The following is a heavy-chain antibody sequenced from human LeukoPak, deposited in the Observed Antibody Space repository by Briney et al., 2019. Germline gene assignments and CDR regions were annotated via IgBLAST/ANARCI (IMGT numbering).Heavy chain of an antibody. Sequence: PGGSLRLSCAPSGFTLSSYAMRWVRQAPGKGLGWVSAISGSGGSTYYADSVKGRFTISRDNSKNTLYLQMNSLRAEGTAVYYCAKGHDYGDPTLYHWGQGTLVTVSS. CDR2: ISGSGGST. V-gene: IGHV3-23*01. J-gene: IGHJ4*02. D-gene: IGHD4-17*01. CDR1: GFTLSSYA. CDR3: AKGHDYGDPTLYH.